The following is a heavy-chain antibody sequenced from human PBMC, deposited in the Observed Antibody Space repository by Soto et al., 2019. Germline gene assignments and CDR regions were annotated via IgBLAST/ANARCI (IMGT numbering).Heavy chain of an antibody. Sequence: EVQLVESGGGLVQPGGSLRLSCTASGLTFNNYWMHWVRQAPGKGPVWVSRIYGDGRTTTYADSVRGRFTISRDNAKNTVYLQMNSLRAEDTAVYYCVGGDYAGAGTFYLTDHWGQGSLVTVSS. CDR3: VGGDYAGAGTFYLTDH. D-gene: IGHD3-10*01. J-gene: IGHJ4*02. V-gene: IGHV3-74*01. CDR1: GLTFNNYW. CDR2: IYGDGRTT.